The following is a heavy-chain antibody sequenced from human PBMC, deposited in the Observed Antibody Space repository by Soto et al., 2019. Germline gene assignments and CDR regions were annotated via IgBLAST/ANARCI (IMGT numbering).Heavy chain of an antibody. CDR1: GYTFTSYY. Sequence: ALVKVSCKASGYTFTSYYMHWVRQAPGQGLEWMGIINPSGGSTSYAQKFQGRVTMTRDTSTSTVYMELSSLRSEDTAVYYCARLGRTYYYDSSGTTAFDIWGQGTMVTVSS. D-gene: IGHD3-22*01. V-gene: IGHV1-46*01. CDR2: INPSGGST. CDR3: ARLGRTYYYDSSGTTAFDI. J-gene: IGHJ3*02.